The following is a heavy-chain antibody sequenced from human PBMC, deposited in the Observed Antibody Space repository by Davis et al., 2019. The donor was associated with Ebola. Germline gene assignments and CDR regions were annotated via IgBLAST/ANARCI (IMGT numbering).Heavy chain of an antibody. D-gene: IGHD3-9*01. V-gene: IGHV3-48*04. J-gene: IGHJ4*02. CDR2: ISGSATST. CDR3: ARDAFSLSRYDTEDH. Sequence: GGSLRLSCAASGFTFSTYWMTWVRQAPGKGLEWVSYISGSATSTFYADSVKGRFTISRDNARDSLYLQMDSLRVEDTAIYYCARDAFSLSRYDTEDHWGQGTLVTVSS. CDR1: GFTFSTYW.